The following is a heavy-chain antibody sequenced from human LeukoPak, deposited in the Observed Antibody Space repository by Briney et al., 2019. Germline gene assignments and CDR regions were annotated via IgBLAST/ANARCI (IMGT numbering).Heavy chain of an antibody. Sequence: GGSLRLSCAASGFNFRDYGIHWVRQAPGKGLEWVSSISGSGDSTYYADSVKGRFTISRDNSKNTLSLQMNSLRAEDTAMYYCAKDRYGDYSFDYWGQGTLVTVSS. J-gene: IGHJ4*02. CDR2: ISGSGDST. CDR3: AKDRYGDYSFDY. CDR1: GFNFRDYG. V-gene: IGHV3-23*01. D-gene: IGHD4-17*01.